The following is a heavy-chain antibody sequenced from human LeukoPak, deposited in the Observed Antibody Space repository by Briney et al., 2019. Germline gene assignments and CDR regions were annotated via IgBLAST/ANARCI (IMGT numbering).Heavy chain of an antibody. V-gene: IGHV3-23*01. CDR1: GFAFSSYA. Sequence: GGSLRLSCAASGFAFSSYAMSWVRQAPGKGLEWVSAISDSGGYTYYADSVKGRFTISRDNSKNTLYLQMSSLRAEDTAVYHYAKASGSYHDAFDIWGQGTMVTVSS. CDR2: ISDSGGYT. J-gene: IGHJ3*02. D-gene: IGHD1-26*01. CDR3: AKASGSYHDAFDI.